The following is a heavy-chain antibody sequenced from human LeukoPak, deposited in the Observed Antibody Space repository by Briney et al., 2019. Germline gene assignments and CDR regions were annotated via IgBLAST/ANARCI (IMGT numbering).Heavy chain of an antibody. Sequence: PGGSLRLSCAASGFTFSSYGMHWVCQAPGKGLEWVAVIWYDGSNKYYADSVKGRFTISRDNSKNTLYLQMNSLRAEDTAVYYCAKDSYYDSSGYYRWGQGTLVTVSS. CDR2: IWYDGSNK. CDR1: GFTFSSYG. J-gene: IGHJ4*02. V-gene: IGHV3-33*06. D-gene: IGHD3-22*01. CDR3: AKDSYYDSSGYYR.